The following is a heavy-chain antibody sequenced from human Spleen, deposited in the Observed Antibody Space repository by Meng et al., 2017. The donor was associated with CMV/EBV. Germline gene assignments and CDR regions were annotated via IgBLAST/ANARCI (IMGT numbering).Heavy chain of an antibody. CDR3: ARDEGPIVVVPAAWASYGMDV. Sequence: ASVKVSCKASGYTFTAHYFHWVRQAPGQGLEWMGIINPSGGSTSYAQKFQGRVTMTRDTSTSTVYMGLSSLRSEDTAVYYCARDEGPIVVVPAAWASYGMDVWGQGTTVTVSS. D-gene: IGHD2-2*01. J-gene: IGHJ6*02. V-gene: IGHV1-46*01. CDR1: GYTFTAHY. CDR2: INPSGGST.